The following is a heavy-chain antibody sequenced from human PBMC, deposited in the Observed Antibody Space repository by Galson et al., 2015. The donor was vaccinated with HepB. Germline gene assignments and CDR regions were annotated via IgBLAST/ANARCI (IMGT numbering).Heavy chain of an antibody. Sequence: QSGAEVKEPGASVKASCKASGYAFSNYGISWVRQAPGQGLEWMGWLGIYNGNTNYAQRVQGRVTMTTDTSTRTAYMELRSLRFDDTAVYFCARGRYSSSPPDYWGQGTLVIVSS. D-gene: IGHD3-22*01. V-gene: IGHV1-18*01. CDR1: GYAFSNYG. CDR3: ARGRYSSSPPDY. CDR2: LGIYNGNT. J-gene: IGHJ4*02.